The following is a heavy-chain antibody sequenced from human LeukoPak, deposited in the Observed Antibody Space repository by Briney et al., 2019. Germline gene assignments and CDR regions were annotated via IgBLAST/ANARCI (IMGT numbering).Heavy chain of an antibody. CDR3: ARENLDLTNSQYGMDV. CDR1: GGSISSYY. J-gene: IGHJ6*02. Sequence: SETLSLTCTVSGGSISSYYWSWIRQPPGRGLEWIGYIYYSGSTNYNPSLKSRVTISVDTSKNQFSLKLSSVTAADTAVYYCARENLDLTNSQYGMDVWGQGTTVTVPS. V-gene: IGHV4-59*01. CDR2: IYYSGST. D-gene: IGHD3-9*01.